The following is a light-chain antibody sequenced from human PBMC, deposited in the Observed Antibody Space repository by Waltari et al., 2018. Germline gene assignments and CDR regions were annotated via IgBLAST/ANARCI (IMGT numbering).Light chain of an antibody. V-gene: IGLV1-40*01. CDR2: ANN. CDR1: SSNIGAGSD. J-gene: IGLJ2*01. CDR3: QSYDSGLSGVV. Sequence: QSVLTQPPSVSGAPGQRVTISCTGRSSNIGAGSDVTCYHQLPGTAPKLLIYANNNRPSGVPDRFSGSKSGTSASLAITGLQAEDEADYYCQSYDSGLSGVVFGGGTKLTVL.